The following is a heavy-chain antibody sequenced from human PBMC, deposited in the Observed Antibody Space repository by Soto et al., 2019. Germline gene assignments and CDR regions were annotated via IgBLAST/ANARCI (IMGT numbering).Heavy chain of an antibody. Sequence: GGSLRLSCAASGFTFSSYGMHWVRQAPGKGLEWVAVIWYDGSNKYYADSVKGRFTISRDNSKNTLYLQMNSLRAEDTAVYYCAREKRITMIAFDYWGQGTLVTVSS. V-gene: IGHV3-33*01. CDR1: GFTFSSYG. D-gene: IGHD3-22*01. CDR2: IWYDGSNK. CDR3: AREKRITMIAFDY. J-gene: IGHJ4*02.